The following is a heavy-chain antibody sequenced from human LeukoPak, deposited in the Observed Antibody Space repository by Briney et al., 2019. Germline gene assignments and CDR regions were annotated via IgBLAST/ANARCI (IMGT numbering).Heavy chain of an antibody. CDR1: GGSISSYY. CDR3: ARDSGTTGEVKFDP. V-gene: IGHV4-4*07. J-gene: IGHJ5*02. D-gene: IGHD3-10*01. CDR2: IYSRVT. Sequence: SETLSLTCTVSGGSISSYYWSWIRQPAGMGLEWIGRIYSRVTTYNPSLKSRVTMSADTSRNHVSLTLNSVTAADTAVYYCARDSGTTGEVKFDPWGQGTLVTVSS.